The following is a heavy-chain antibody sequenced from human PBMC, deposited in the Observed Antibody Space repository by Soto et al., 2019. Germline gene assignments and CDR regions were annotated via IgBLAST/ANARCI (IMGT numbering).Heavy chain of an antibody. CDR2: MNPNSGNT. D-gene: IGHD3-10*01. V-gene: IGHV1-8*01. CDR3: ARIRITMVRGVIWYYGMDV. CDR1: GYTFTSYD. J-gene: IGHJ6*02. Sequence: QVQLVQSGAEVKKPGASVKVSCKASGYTFTSYDINWVRQATGQGLEWMGWMNPNSGNTGYAQKFLGRVTMTRNTSISTAYMELSSPRSEDTAVYYCARIRITMVRGVIWYYGMDVWGQGTTVTVSS.